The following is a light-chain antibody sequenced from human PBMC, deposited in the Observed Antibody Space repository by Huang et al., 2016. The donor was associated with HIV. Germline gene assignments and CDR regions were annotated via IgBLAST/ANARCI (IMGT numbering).Light chain of an antibody. V-gene: IGKV3-20*01. Sequence: EIVLTQSPDTLSLSPGERGAISCRASQNVTNYYLAWYQQKSGQAPRLLIYGSSGRATGVPVRFGGRGSGAEFILTIDRLEPEDFASYYCQQYSVSPWTFGPGTKLEVK. CDR2: GSS. CDR1: QNVTNYY. CDR3: QQYSVSPWT. J-gene: IGKJ1*01.